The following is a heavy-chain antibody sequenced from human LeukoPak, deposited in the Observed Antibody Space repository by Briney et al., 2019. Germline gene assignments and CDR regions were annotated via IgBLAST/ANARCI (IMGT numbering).Heavy chain of an antibody. CDR3: ARDRSWFGELGFDY. J-gene: IGHJ4*02. D-gene: IGHD3-10*01. V-gene: IGHV4-30-4*01. CDR1: GGSISSYY. CDR2: IYYSGST. Sequence: PSETLSLTCTVSGGSISSYYWSWIRQPPGKGLEWIGYIYYSGSTYYNPSLKSRVTISVDTSKNQFSLKLSSVTAADTAVYYCARDRSWFGELGFDYWGQGTLVTVSS.